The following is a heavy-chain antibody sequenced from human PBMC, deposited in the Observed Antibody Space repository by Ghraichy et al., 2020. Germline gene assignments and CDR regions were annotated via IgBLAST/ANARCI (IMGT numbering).Heavy chain of an antibody. CDR1: GGSFSGYY. CDR3: ARGEGGYNYNY. J-gene: IGHJ4*02. V-gene: IGHV4-34*01. Sequence: SETSLPCAVYGGSFSGYYWSWIRQPPGKGLEWIGEINHSGSTNYNPSLKSRVTISVDTSKNQFSLKLSSVTAADTAVYYCARGEGGYNYNYWGQGTLVTVSS. CDR2: INHSGST. D-gene: IGHD5-24*01.